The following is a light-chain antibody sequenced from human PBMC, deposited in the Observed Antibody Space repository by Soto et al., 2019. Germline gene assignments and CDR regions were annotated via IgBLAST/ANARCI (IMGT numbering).Light chain of an antibody. J-gene: IGKJ5*01. CDR3: QQYNKWPLIT. Sequence: DIQMTQSPSSLSTSVGDRVTITCRASQYINNYLNWYQQKPGKAPKLLIFAAYNLQSGVPSRFSGSGSGTDFTLTISSLQPEDFATYYCQQYNKWPLITFGQGTRLELK. V-gene: IGKV1-39*01. CDR2: AAY. CDR1: QYINNY.